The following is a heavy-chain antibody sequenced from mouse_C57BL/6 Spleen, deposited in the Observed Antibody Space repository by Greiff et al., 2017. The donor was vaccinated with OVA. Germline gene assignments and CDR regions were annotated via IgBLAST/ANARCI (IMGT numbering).Heavy chain of an antibody. Sequence: EVKVEESGGGLVKPGGSLKLSCAASGFTFSSYAMSWVRQTPEKRLEWVATISDGGSYTYYPDNVKGRFTISRDNAKNNLYLQMSHLKSEDTAMYYCARDSTVVATYWYFDVWGTGTTVTVSS. CDR2: ISDGGSYT. D-gene: IGHD1-1*01. CDR3: ARDSTVVATYWYFDV. V-gene: IGHV5-4*01. J-gene: IGHJ1*03. CDR1: GFTFSSYA.